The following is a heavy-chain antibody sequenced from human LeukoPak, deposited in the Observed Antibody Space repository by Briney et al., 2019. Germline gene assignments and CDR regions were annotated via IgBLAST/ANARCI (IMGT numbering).Heavy chain of an antibody. CDR2: IYYSGST. CDR1: GGSISSYY. V-gene: IGHV4-59*01. D-gene: IGHD3-10*01. CDR3: ARAAMVRGAIAFDY. Sequence: SETLSLTCTVSGGSISSYYWSWIRQPPGKGLEWIGYIYYSGSTNYNPSLKSRVTISVDTSKNQFSLKLSSVTAADTAVYYCARAAMVRGAIAFDYWGQGTLVTVSS. J-gene: IGHJ4*02.